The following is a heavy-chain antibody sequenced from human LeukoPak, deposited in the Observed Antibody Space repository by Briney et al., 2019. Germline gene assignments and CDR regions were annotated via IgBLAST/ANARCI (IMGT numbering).Heavy chain of an antibody. CDR3: ARVMVRGVTQVGY. D-gene: IGHD3-10*01. CDR2: MNPNSGNT. J-gene: IGHJ4*02. CDR1: GYTFTSYD. Sequence: ASVKVSCKASGYTFTSYDINWVRQAAGQGLEWMGWMNPNSGNTGYAQKFQGRVTITRNTSISTAYMELSSLRSEDTAVYYCARVMVRGVTQVGYWGQGTLVTVSS. V-gene: IGHV1-8*03.